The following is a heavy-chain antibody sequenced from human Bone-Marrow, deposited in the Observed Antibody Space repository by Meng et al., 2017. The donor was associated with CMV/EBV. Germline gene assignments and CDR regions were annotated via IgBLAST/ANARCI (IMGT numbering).Heavy chain of an antibody. CDR2: ISSSSSYI. Sequence: GESLKISCAASGFTFSSYGMNWVRQAPGKGLEWVSSISSSSSYIYYADSVKGRFTISRDNAKNSLYLQMNSLRAEDTAVYYCARDLPLATPAFDYWGQGTLVTVSS. D-gene: IGHD1-26*01. CDR1: GFTFSSYG. V-gene: IGHV3-21*01. J-gene: IGHJ4*02. CDR3: ARDLPLATPAFDY.